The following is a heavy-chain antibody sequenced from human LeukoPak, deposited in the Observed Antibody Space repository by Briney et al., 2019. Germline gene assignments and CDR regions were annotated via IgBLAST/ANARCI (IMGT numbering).Heavy chain of an antibody. CDR3: ARGLPETVWSV. CDR2: INHSGST. CDR1: GGSFSGYC. Sequence: SETLSLTGAVYGGSFSGYCCSWVRQPPGKGLEWIGEINHSGSTNYNPSLKSRVTISQDTSKTQFSLILRSVTAADTAVYYCARGLPETVWSVWGQGTTVTVSS. D-gene: IGHD1-1*01. J-gene: IGHJ6*02. V-gene: IGHV4-34*01.